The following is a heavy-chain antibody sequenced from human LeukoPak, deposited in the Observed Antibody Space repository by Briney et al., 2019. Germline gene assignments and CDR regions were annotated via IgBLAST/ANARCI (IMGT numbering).Heavy chain of an antibody. D-gene: IGHD2-15*01. V-gene: IGHV3-9*01. CDR3: AKDHGYCSGGSCYPYYFDY. J-gene: IGHJ4*02. Sequence: GGSLRLSCAASGFTFDDYAMHWVRQAPGKGLEWVSGISWNSGSIGYADSVKGRFIISRDNAKNSLYLQMNSLRAEDTAVYYCAKDHGYCSGGSCYPYYFDYWGQGTLVTVSS. CDR2: ISWNSGSI. CDR1: GFTFDDYA.